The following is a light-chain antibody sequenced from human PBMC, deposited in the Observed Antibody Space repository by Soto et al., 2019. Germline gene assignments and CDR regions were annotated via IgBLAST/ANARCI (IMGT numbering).Light chain of an antibody. CDR1: ERVSSSY. Sequence: IVLTQSPATMSLSPGERATLSCGASERVSSSYVAWYQMKAGLAPRLLIHDTSTRASGIPDRFRGSKSGTDFTLTIRGLEPEDAALYYCQQYGSSPITFGQGTRLV. CDR3: QQYGSSPIT. V-gene: IGKV3D-20*01. CDR2: DTS. J-gene: IGKJ5*01.